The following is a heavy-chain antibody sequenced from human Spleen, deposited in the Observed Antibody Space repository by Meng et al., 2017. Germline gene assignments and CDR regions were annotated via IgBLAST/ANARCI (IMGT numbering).Heavy chain of an antibody. J-gene: IGHJ4*02. CDR1: GYTFPDYW. CDR3: ARGLDGYSYGGVFDY. CDR2: INPKSGDT. V-gene: IGHV1-2*06. Sequence: ASVKVSCKASGYTFPDYWLHWVRRAPGQGLEWMGRINPKSGDTHYAQRFQGRVSMTGDTSISTAYVELSSLRSDDTAVYYCARGLDGYSYGGVFDYWGQGTLVTVSS. D-gene: IGHD5-18*01.